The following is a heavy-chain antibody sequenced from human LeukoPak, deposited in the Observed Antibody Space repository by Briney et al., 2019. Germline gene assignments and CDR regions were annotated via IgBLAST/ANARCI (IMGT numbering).Heavy chain of an antibody. J-gene: IGHJ4*02. V-gene: IGHV3-21*04. D-gene: IGHD3-22*01. CDR1: GFTFSSYS. CDR2: ISSSSSYI. Sequence: PGGSLRLACAASGFTFSSYSMNWVRQAPGKGLEWVSSISSSSSYIYYADSVKGRFTISRDNSKNTLYLQMNSLRAEDTAVYYCAKELIKSNSQTYYYDSRSWDYWGQGTLVTVSS. CDR3: AKELIKSNSQTYYYDSRSWDY.